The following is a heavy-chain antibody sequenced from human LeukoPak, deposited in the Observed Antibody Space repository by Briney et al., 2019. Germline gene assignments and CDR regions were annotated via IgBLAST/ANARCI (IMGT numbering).Heavy chain of an antibody. Sequence: GGSLRLSCAASGLAFRTYEMNWVRQAPGKGLEWVSYISNSGSTIYYADSVKGRFTISRDNSKNTLYLQMNSLRAEDTAVYYCAKDQLWLGNPFDYWGQGTLVTISS. CDR1: GLAFRTYE. V-gene: IGHV3-48*03. CDR3: AKDQLWLGNPFDY. D-gene: IGHD6-19*01. J-gene: IGHJ4*02. CDR2: ISNSGSTI.